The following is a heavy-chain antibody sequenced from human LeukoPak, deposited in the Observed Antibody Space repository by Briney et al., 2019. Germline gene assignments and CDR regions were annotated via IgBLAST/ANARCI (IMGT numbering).Heavy chain of an antibody. Sequence: SETLSLTCNVSGGSVSSGSYYWSWIRQPPGKGLEWIGHVYYNGTPHHNPHFKSRVTISIDTSKKQFSLKLSSVTAADTAVYFCARDLGGSPYYYGLDVWGLGLTVTVSS. CDR3: ARDLGGSPYYYGLDV. J-gene: IGHJ6*02. V-gene: IGHV4-61*01. CDR1: GGSVSSGSYY. CDR2: VYYNGTP. D-gene: IGHD1-26*01.